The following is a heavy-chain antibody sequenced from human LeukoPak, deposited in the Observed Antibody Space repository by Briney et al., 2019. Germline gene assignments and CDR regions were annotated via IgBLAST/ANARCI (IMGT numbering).Heavy chain of an antibody. CDR1: GGSFSGYY. J-gene: IGHJ5*02. Sequence: SETLSLTCAVYGGSFSGYYWSWIRQPPGKGLEWIGSIYYSGSTYYNPSLKSRVTISVDTSKNQFSLKLSSVTAADTAVYYCARHAGLRGYSYGYPRPPTSNNWFDPWGQGTLVTVSS. CDR3: ARHAGLRGYSYGYPRPPTSNNWFDP. CDR2: IYYSGST. D-gene: IGHD5-18*01. V-gene: IGHV4-34*01.